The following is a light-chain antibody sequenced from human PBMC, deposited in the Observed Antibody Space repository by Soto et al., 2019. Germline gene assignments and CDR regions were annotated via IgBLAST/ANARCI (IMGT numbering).Light chain of an antibody. CDR3: QQYGSSSWT. CDR2: GAS. J-gene: IGKJ1*01. Sequence: EIVLTQSPGTLSLSPGERATLSCRASQSVSSSFLTWYQQRPGRAPRLLIVGASSRATGIPDRFSGSGSGTDFTLTISRLEPEDFAVYYCQQYGSSSWTFGQGTKVEIK. CDR1: QSVSSSF. V-gene: IGKV3-20*01.